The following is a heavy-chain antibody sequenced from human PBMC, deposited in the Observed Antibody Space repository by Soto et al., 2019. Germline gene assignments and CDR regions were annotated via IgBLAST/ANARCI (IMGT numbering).Heavy chain of an antibody. V-gene: IGHV5-51*01. D-gene: IGHD3-3*01. CDR2: IYPGDSDI. CDR1: GYSVTNYW. J-gene: IGHJ4*02. CDR3: ARISREFWSGPDY. Sequence: GESLKISCQGSGYSVTNYWIGWVRQMPGKGLEWMGIIYPGDSDIRYSPSFQGQVTISVDKSINTAYLQWATLKASDTAMYYCARISREFWSGPDYWAQGTLVTVSS.